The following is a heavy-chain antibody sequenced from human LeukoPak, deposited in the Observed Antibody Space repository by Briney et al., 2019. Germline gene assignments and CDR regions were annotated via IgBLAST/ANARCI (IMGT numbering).Heavy chain of an antibody. CDR3: ARAAYCSGGSCYSGYYYYGLDV. CDR2: ISSSSSYI. Sequence: GGSLRLSCAASGFTFSSYSMNWVRQAPGKGLEWVSSISSSSSYIYYADSVKGRFTTSRDNAKNSLYLQMNGLRAEDTAVYYCARAAYCSGGSCYSGYYYYGLDVWGQGTTVTVSS. J-gene: IGHJ6*02. V-gene: IGHV3-21*01. D-gene: IGHD2-15*01. CDR1: GFTFSSYS.